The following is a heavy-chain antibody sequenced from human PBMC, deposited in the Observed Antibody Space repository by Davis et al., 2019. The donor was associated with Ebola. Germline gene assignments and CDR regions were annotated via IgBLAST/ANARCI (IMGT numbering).Heavy chain of an antibody. D-gene: IGHD6-13*01. CDR1: GFTFSSYE. V-gene: IGHV3-48*03. CDR3: ARDYDSSRWYSTDDYYGMDV. CDR2: ISSSGSTI. Sequence: PGGSLRLSCAASGFTFSSYEMNWVRQAPGKGLEWVSYISSSGSTIYYAASVKGRFTISRDNAKNSLYLQMNSLRAEDTAVYYCARDYDSSRWYSTDDYYGMDVWGQGTTVTVSS. J-gene: IGHJ6*02.